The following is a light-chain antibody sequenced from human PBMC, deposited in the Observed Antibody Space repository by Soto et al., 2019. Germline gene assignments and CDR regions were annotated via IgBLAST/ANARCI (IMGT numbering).Light chain of an antibody. V-gene: IGKV1-39*01. CDR2: AAS. CDR3: QQTYNTPLT. Sequence: DIQMTQSPSSLSASVGDGVTITCRASQSISKNLSCFQQRPGHAPKLLIYAASGLQSGVPSRFSGSGSGTDFTLTINSLQREDFATYYCQQTYNTPLTFGGGTKVDIK. J-gene: IGKJ4*01. CDR1: QSISKN.